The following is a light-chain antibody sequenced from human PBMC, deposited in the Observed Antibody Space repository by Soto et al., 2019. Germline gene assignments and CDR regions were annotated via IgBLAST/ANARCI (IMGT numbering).Light chain of an antibody. CDR1: SRDVGNYMY. Sequence: QSALTQSPSASGSPGQSVTISCTGTSRDVGNYMYVSWYQQHPGKAPKLMIYEVSKRPSGVPDRFSGSKSGNTASLTVSGLQAEDEADYYCSSYAGSNNWVFGGGTKLTVL. V-gene: IGLV2-8*01. CDR2: EVS. CDR3: SSYAGSNNWV. J-gene: IGLJ3*02.